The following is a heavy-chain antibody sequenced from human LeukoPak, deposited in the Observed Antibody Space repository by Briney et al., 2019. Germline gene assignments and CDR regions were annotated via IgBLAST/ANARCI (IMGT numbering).Heavy chain of an antibody. D-gene: IGHD2-15*01. Sequence: PGGSLRLSCAASGFTFSSSWMTWVRQAPGKGLEWVANIEQDGSEKYYVDSVQGRFTISRDNAKNSLSLQMNSLRAEDTAVYYCARDVGVAATSEFDYWGQGTLVTVSS. CDR2: IEQDGSEK. V-gene: IGHV3-7*01. CDR1: GFTFSSSW. CDR3: ARDVGVAATSEFDY. J-gene: IGHJ4*02.